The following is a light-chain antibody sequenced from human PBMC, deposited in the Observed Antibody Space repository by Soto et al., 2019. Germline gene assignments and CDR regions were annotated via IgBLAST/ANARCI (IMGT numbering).Light chain of an antibody. CDR3: AAWDDRLYGVL. CDR2: RSD. J-gene: IGLJ2*01. V-gene: IGLV1-47*01. Sequence: QSVVTQPPSASGTPGQRVTISCSGGRSNIGSNYVYWYQQLPGTAPRLLIYRSDQRPSGVPDRFSGSQSGTSASLAISGLRSGDEADYYCAAWDDRLYGVLFGGGTKLTVL. CDR1: RSNIGSNY.